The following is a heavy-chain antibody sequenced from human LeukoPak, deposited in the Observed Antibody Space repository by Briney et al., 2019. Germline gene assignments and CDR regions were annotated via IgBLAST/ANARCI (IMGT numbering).Heavy chain of an antibody. CDR3: ARDRAAMDY. CDR1: GFTFSSYS. Sequence: PGGSLRLSCAASGFTFSSYSMNWVRQAPGKGLEWVSYISSSSSTIYYADSVKGRFTISRDNAKNSLYLQMNSLRAEDTAVYYCARDRAAMDYWGQGTLVTVSS. V-gene: IGHV3-48*01. J-gene: IGHJ4*02. D-gene: IGHD5-18*01. CDR2: ISSSSSTI.